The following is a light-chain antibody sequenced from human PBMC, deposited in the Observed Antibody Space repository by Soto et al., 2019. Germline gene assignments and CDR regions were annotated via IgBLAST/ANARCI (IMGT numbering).Light chain of an antibody. J-gene: IGKJ2*01. V-gene: IGKV3-15*01. Sequence: EIVMTQSPATLSVSPGERATLSCRASQSVSSNLAWYQQKAGQAPRLLIYGASTRATGIPARFSGSGSGTEFTLTISSLQSEDFAVYYCQQYNNWPPYTFGQGTKLEMK. CDR2: GAS. CDR3: QQYNNWPPYT. CDR1: QSVSSN.